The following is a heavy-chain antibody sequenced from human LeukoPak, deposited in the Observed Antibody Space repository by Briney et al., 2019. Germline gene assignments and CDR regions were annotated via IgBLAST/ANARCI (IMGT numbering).Heavy chain of an antibody. V-gene: IGHV3-74*01. CDR2: INTDGSST. CDR3: ISSSPSFDY. Sequence: GGSLRLSCAVSGLTFSNYWMHWVRQAPGKGLVWVSRINTDGSSTSHADSVKGRFTISRDNAKDTLYLQMSSLRAEDSAVYYCISSSPSFDYWGRGTLVTVSS. CDR1: GLTFSNYW. J-gene: IGHJ4*02.